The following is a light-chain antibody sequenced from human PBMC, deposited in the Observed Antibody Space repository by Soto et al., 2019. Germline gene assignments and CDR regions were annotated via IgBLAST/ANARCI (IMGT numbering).Light chain of an antibody. J-gene: IGKJ1*01. CDR3: QHYNVWPPVMT. Sequence: EIVMTQSPATLSVSPGEGATLSCRASLTVSRNLAWYQQKPGQAPRLLIYCASTRPTGVPARFSGSGSWTEFSLTTSSRQSDDFSVYFCQHYNVWPPVMTFGQGTKVEIK. CDR1: LTVSRN. CDR2: CAS. V-gene: IGKV3-15*01.